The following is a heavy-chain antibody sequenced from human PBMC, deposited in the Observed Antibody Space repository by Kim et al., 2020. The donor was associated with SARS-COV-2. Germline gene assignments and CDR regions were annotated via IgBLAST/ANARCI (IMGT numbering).Heavy chain of an antibody. D-gene: IGHD3-22*01. Sequence: GGSLRLSCAASGFTVSDAWMSWVRQAPGKGLEWVGHIKSNNDGGTTEYAAPGKGRFTISSDDSKSTLYLQLNSLGTEDTAIYYCTTEEYSLGYYHIIHY. J-gene: IGHJ6*01. CDR3: TTEEYSLGYYHIIHY. CDR1: GFTVSDAW. V-gene: IGHV3-15*01. CDR2: IKSNNDGGTT.